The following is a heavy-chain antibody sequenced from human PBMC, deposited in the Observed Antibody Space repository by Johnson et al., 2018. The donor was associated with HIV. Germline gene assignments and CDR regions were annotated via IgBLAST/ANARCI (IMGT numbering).Heavy chain of an antibody. Sequence: EVQLLESGGGLVQPGRSLRLSCAASGFTFDDYAMHWVRQAPGKGLEWVSGISWYSGSIGYADSVKGRVTISRDNAKNSLYLQMNSLSAEDTALYYCAKDIGHDSSGYYWTGAFDIWGQGTMVTVSS. CDR2: ISWYSGSI. CDR3: AKDIGHDSSGYYWTGAFDI. D-gene: IGHD3-22*01. V-gene: IGHV3-9*01. CDR1: GFTFDDYA. J-gene: IGHJ3*02.